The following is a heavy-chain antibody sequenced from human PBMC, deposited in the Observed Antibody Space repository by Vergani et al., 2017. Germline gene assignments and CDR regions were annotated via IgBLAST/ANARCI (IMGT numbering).Heavy chain of an antibody. CDR3: AEGDRWSLRVTAPWDY. D-gene: IGHD2-21*02. V-gene: IGHV7-4-1*02. Sequence: QVQLVQSGSELRKPGASVKVSCKASGYTLNNCGLNWARQAPGQGLEWMGWINTNTGKPMYAPAFTGRFVFSLDTAVNTAYLQINNLRPDDTAVYFCAEGDRWSLRVTAPWDYWGQGTLVTVSS. CDR2: INTNTGKP. CDR1: GYTLNNCG. J-gene: IGHJ4*02.